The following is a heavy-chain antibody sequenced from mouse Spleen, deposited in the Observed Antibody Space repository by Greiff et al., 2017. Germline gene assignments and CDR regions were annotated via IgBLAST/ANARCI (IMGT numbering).Heavy chain of an antibody. CDR2: ISSGGSYT. D-gene: IGHD2-14*01. Sequence: EVQRVESGGGLVKPGGSLKLSCAASGFTFSSYAMSWVRQTPEKRLEWVATISSGGSYTYYPDSVKGRFTISRDNAKNTLYLQMSSLRSEDTAMYYCARRNRYDVFDYWGQGTTLTVSS. CDR1: GFTFSSYA. J-gene: IGHJ2*01. CDR3: ARRNRYDVFDY. V-gene: IGHV5-9-3*01.